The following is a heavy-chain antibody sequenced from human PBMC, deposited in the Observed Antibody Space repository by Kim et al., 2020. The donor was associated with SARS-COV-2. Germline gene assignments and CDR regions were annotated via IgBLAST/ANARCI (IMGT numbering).Heavy chain of an antibody. D-gene: IGHD2-15*01. CDR1: GGSISSSSYY. J-gene: IGHJ3*02. CDR2: IYYSGST. CDR3: ARHPLTVLGGDDAFDI. Sequence: SETLSLTCTVSGGSISSSSYYWGWIRQPPGKGLEWIGSIYYSGSTYYNPSLKSRVTISVDTSKNQFSLKLSSVTAADTAVYYCARHPLTVLGGDDAFDIWGQGTMVTVSS. V-gene: IGHV4-39*01.